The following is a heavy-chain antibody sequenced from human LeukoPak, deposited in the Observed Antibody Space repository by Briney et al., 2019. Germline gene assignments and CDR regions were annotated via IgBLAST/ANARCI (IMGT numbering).Heavy chain of an antibody. D-gene: IGHD2-2*01. CDR2: INHSGST. Sequence: SETLSLTCAVYGGSFSGYYWSRIRQPPGKGLEWIGEINHSGSTNYNPSLKSRVTISVDTSKNQFSLKLSSVTAADPAVYYCARLGYCSSTSCSGDYWGQGTLVTVSS. J-gene: IGHJ4*02. V-gene: IGHV4-34*01. CDR1: GGSFSGYY. CDR3: ARLGYCSSTSCSGDY.